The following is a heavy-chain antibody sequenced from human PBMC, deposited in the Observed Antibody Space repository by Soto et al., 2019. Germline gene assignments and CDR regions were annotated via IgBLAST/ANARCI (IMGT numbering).Heavy chain of an antibody. Sequence: EVQLVESGGGLVQPGRSLRLSCAASGFIFDNSGMHWVRQAPGKGLEWVSGISWNGGNIGYADSVRGRFSNSRDNAKDSLFLQMDSLRPDDTAFYYCVKAGVRDLIVEVPVYFDNWGQGTLVTVSS. CDR2: ISWNGGNI. D-gene: IGHD2-21*01. CDR3: VKAGVRDLIVEVPVYFDN. CDR1: GFIFDNSG. V-gene: IGHV3-9*01. J-gene: IGHJ4*02.